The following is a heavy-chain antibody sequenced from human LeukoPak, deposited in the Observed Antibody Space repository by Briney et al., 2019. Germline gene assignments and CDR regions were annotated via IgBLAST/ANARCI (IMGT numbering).Heavy chain of an antibody. J-gene: IGHJ4*02. V-gene: IGHV3-23*01. CDR3: AKVRGGSYSFGWFDY. CDR2: IRGSGGST. CDR1: GFTFRSYA. Sequence: GGRLRLSCAASGFTFRSYAMGWVRQAPGKGLEWVSAIRGSGGSTYYAESVKGRLTISRDNSKNTLYLQMNSLRAEDTAVYYCAKVRGGSYSFGWFDYWGQGTLVTVCS. D-gene: IGHD5-18*01.